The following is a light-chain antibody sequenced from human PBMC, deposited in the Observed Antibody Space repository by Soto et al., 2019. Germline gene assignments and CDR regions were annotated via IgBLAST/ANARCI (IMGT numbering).Light chain of an antibody. J-gene: IGKJ1*01. V-gene: IGKV3-15*01. CDR2: GAS. Sequence: EIVMTQSPATLSVSPGERATLSCRASQSVSSDLAWYQQKPGQAPRLLIYGASTRATGISVRFSGSGSGTEFTLTISRLQSEDFAVYYCQQYNNWQTFGQGTEVEFK. CDR3: QQYNNWQT. CDR1: QSVSSD.